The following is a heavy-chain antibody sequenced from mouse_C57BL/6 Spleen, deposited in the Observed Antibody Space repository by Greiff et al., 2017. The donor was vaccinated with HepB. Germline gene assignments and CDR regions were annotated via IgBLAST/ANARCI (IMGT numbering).Heavy chain of an antibody. D-gene: IGHD1-1*01. CDR3: ARVSITTVVAHYYAMDY. V-gene: IGHV1-39*01. Sequence: VQLQQSGPELVKPGASVKISCKASGYSFTDYNMNWVKQSNGKSLEWIGVINPNYGTTSYNQKFKGKATLTVDQSSSTAYMQLNSLTSEDSAVYYCARVSITTVVAHYYAMDYWGQGTSVTVSS. CDR2: INPNYGTT. CDR1: GYSFTDYN. J-gene: IGHJ4*01.